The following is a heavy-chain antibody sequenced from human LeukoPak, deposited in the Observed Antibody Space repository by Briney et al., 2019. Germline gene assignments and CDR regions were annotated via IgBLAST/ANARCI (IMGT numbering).Heavy chain of an antibody. V-gene: IGHV3-7*03. CDR3: AGGTGFIIKD. CDR2: IKQDGSEK. CDR1: GFTFGSCW. J-gene: IGHJ4*02. D-gene: IGHD3-9*01. Sequence: AGGSLRLSCAASGFTFGSCWMNWVRRAPGKGLEWVANIKQDGSEKNYVDSVKGRFTISRDNAKNSLYLQMNNLRVEDTAMYYCAGGTGFIIKDWGQGTLVTVSS.